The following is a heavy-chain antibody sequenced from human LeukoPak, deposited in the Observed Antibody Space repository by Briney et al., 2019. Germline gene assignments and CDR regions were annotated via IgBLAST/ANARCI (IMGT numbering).Heavy chain of an antibody. CDR3: ARHVVYRYDY. D-gene: IGHD1-14*01. CDR2: IYYLGST. CDR1: GGSISNYH. V-gene: IGHV4-59*08. J-gene: IGHJ4*02. Sequence: SETLSLTCTVSGGSISNYHWSWIRQPPGKGLEWMGYIYYLGSTNYNPSLKSRVTMSVDTSKNQFSLKLSSVTAADTAVYYCARHVVYRYDYWGQGILVTVSS.